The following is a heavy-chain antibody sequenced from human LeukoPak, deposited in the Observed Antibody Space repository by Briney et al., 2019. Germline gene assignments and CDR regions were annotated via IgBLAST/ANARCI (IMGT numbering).Heavy chain of an antibody. Sequence: ASVKVSCKASGYTFTSYGISWVRQAPGQGLEWMGWISAYNGNTNYAQKLQGRVTMTTDTSTSTAYMELSRLRSDDTAVYYCARDIGLLWFGELSYAFDIWGQGTMVTVSS. V-gene: IGHV1-18*01. J-gene: IGHJ3*02. CDR3: ARDIGLLWFGELSYAFDI. CDR2: ISAYNGNT. D-gene: IGHD3-10*01. CDR1: GYTFTSYG.